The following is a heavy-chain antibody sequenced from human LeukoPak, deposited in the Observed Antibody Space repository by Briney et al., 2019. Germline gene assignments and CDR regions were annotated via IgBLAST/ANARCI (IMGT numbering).Heavy chain of an antibody. J-gene: IGHJ1*01. V-gene: IGHV3-9*01. D-gene: IGHD6-13*01. CDR1: GFTFDDYA. CDR2: ISWNSGSI. CDR3: AKGSRYSSSWYKYFQH. Sequence: GGSLRLSCAASGFTFDDYAMHWVRQAPGKGLEWVSGISWNSGSIGYADSVKGRFTISRDNAKNSLYLQMNSLRAEDTALYCCAKGSRYSSSWYKYFQHWGQGTLVTVSS.